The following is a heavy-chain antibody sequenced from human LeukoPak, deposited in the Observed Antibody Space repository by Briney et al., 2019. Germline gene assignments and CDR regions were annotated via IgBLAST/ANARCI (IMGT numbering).Heavy chain of an antibody. Sequence: PGGSLRLSCAASGVTFSTYWVNWVRRTPGKGLEWVANINQDESEKKYVDSVKGRFTISRDNARNSVHLQMNSLSVEDTAIYYCVSWGGGVTGTPVWGQRILVTVSS. V-gene: IGHV3-7*03. D-gene: IGHD1-7*01. CDR3: VSWGGGVTGTPV. CDR2: INQDESEK. J-gene: IGHJ4*02. CDR1: GVTFSTYW.